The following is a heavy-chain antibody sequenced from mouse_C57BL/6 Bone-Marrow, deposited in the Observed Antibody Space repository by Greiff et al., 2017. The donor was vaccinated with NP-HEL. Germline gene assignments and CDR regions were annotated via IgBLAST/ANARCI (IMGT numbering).Heavy chain of an antibody. D-gene: IGHD1-1*01. CDR2: IHPSDSDT. J-gene: IGHJ1*03. Sequence: QVQLQQPGAELVKPGASVKVSCKASGYTFTSYWMHWVKQRPGQGLEWIGRIHPSDSDTNYNQKFKGKATLTVDKSSSTAYMQLSSLTSEDSAVYYWAPLYYGSSCGYFDVWAQGPRSPSPQ. CDR3: APLYYGSSCGYFDV. V-gene: IGHV1-74*01. CDR1: GYTFTSYW.